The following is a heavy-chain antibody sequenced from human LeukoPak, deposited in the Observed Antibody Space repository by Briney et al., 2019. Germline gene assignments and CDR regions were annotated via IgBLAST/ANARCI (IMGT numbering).Heavy chain of an antibody. Sequence: KPSETLSLTCTVSGGSISSYHWSWIRQPPGEGLEWIGYIYYSGSTNYNPSLKSRVTISLDTSKNQFSLKLSSVTAADTAVYYCARGGSYHKYYFDYWGQGTLVTVSS. J-gene: IGHJ4*02. CDR2: IYYSGST. D-gene: IGHD1-26*01. V-gene: IGHV4-59*01. CDR1: GGSISSYH. CDR3: ARGGSYHKYYFDY.